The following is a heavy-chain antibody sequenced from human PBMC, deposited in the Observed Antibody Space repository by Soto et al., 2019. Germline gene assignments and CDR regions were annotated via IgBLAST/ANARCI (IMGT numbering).Heavy chain of an antibody. CDR3: ARVPQGCSAHSCYFDP. Sequence: QVHLQESGPGLVAPSGTLSLTCPLSGGSVRAPDWWSWVRQSPDKGLEWIAEVHISGHSNYNPSLRSRVSVSIDSSKNQFYLNLNSVTAADTAIYYCARVPQGCSAHSCYFDPWGQGTQVTISS. V-gene: IGHV4-4*02. J-gene: IGHJ5*01. CDR2: VHISGHS. D-gene: IGHD2-15*01. CDR1: GGSVRAPDW.